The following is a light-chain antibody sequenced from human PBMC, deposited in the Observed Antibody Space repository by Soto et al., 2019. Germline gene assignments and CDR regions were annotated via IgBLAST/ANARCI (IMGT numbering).Light chain of an antibody. Sequence: QSALTQTASVSGSPGQSITISCAGTMRDVGAYNLVSWYQQHPGRAPQLIIYEVRNRPSGISFRFSGSKSGNTASLTISGLQAEDEADYYCSSYTSTSSLIFGGGTKLTVL. CDR3: SSYTSTSSLI. V-gene: IGLV2-14*01. J-gene: IGLJ2*01. CDR1: MRDVGAYNL. CDR2: EVR.